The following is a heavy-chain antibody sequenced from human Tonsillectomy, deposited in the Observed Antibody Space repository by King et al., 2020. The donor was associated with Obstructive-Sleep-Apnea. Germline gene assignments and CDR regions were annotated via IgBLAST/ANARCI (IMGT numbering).Heavy chain of an antibody. CDR1: GGSIRSYY. D-gene: IGHD1-26*01. CDR2: IFYSGST. Sequence: HVQLQESGPGLVKPSETLSLTCTVSGGSIRSYYWSWIRQPPGKGLEWIGYIFYSGSTNYNPSLKSRVTISVDTSKNQFSLKLSSVTAADTAIYYCARGPSRELPHDCWGQGTLVTVSA. CDR3: ARGPSRELPHDC. V-gene: IGHV4-59*01. J-gene: IGHJ4*02.